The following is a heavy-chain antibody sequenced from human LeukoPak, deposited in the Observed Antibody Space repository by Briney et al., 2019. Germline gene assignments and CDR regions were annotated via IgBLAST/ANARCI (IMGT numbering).Heavy chain of an antibody. CDR3: ARGVFTMVRGALSYYFDY. D-gene: IGHD3-10*01. V-gene: IGHV1-18*01. J-gene: IGHJ4*02. Sequence: AAVKVSCKASGYTFTSYGISWVRQAPGQGLEWMGRISAYNGNTNYAQKLQGRVTMTTDTSTSTAYMELRSLRSDDTAVYYCARGVFTMVRGALSYYFDYWGQGTLVTVSS. CDR2: ISAYNGNT. CDR1: GYTFTSYG.